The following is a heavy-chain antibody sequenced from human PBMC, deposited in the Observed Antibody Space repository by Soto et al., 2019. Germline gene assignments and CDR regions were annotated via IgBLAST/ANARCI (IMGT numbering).Heavy chain of an antibody. D-gene: IGHD3-16*01. V-gene: IGHV4-30-4*01. J-gene: IGHJ6*02. CDR3: ASAYGITFGGVDHGMDV. CDR2: IYYSGST. Sequence: SETLSLTCTVSGGSISSGDYYWSWIRQPPGKGLEWIGYIYYSGSTYYNPSLKSRVTISVDTSKNQFSLKLSSVTAADTAVYYCASAYGITFGGVDHGMDVWGQGTTVTVSS. CDR1: GGSISSGDYY.